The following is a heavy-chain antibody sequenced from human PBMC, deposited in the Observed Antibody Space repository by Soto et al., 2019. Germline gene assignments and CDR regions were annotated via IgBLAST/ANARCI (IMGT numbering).Heavy chain of an antibody. CDR2: ISGSGGST. V-gene: IGHV3-23*01. CDR3: AKLGYCSGGSCPAPAYYYYMDV. CDR1: GFTFSSYA. D-gene: IGHD2-15*01. J-gene: IGHJ6*03. Sequence: GGSLRLSCAASGFTFSSYAMSWVRQAPGKGLEWVSAISGSGGSTYYADSVKGRFTISRDNSKNTLYLQMNSLRAEDTAVYYCAKLGYCSGGSCPAPAYYYYMDVWGKGTTVTVSS.